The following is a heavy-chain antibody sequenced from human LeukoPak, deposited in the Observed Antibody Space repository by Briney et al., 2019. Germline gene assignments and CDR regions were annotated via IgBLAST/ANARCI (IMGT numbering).Heavy chain of an antibody. V-gene: IGHV4-30-4*02. CDR2: IFYSGST. D-gene: IGHD5-18*01. J-gene: IGHJ6*03. Sequence: SETLSLTCTVSGGSISSGDYYWSWIRQPPGKGLEWIGYIFYSGSTYYNPSLKSRVTISVDTSKNQFSLKLSSVTAADTAVYYCARVGYSYGLTYYYYYMDVWGKGTTVTVSS. CDR1: GGSISSGDYY. CDR3: ARVGYSYGLTYYYYYMDV.